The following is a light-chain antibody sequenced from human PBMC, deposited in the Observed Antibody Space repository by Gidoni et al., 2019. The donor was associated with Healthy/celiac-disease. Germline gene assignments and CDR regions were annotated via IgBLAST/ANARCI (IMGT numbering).Light chain of an antibody. CDR2: DAS. CDR1: QSVSSY. V-gene: IGKV3-11*01. J-gene: IGKJ4*01. CDR3: QQRSNWSSLT. Sequence: EIVLTQSPANLYLSPGERAALSCRASQSVSSYLAWYQQKPGQAPRLLIYDASNRATGIPARFSGSGSGTDFTLTISSLEPEDFAVYYCQQRSNWSSLTFGGGTRVEIK.